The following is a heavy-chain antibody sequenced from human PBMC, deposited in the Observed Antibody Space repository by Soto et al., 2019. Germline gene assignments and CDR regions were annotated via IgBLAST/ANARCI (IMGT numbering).Heavy chain of an antibody. CDR1: GGTFSSYT. J-gene: IGHJ4*02. V-gene: IGHV1-69*04. CDR2: IIPILGIA. Sequence: ASVKVSCKASGGTFSSYTISWVRQAPGQGLEWMGRIIPILGIANYAQKFQGRVTITADKSTSTAYMELSSLRSEDTAVYYCAREPYCSSTSCYYGIDYWGQGTLVTVSS. CDR3: AREPYCSSTSCYYGIDY. D-gene: IGHD2-2*01.